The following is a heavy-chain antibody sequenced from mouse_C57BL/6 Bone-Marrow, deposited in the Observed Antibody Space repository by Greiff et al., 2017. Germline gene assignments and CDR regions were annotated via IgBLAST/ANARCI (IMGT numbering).Heavy chain of an antibody. Sequence: LVESGAELVRPGASVTLSCKASGYTFTDYEMHWVKQTPVHGLEWIGAIDPETGGTAYNQKFKGKAILTADKSSSTAYMELRSLTSEDSAVYYCRYYYGSSYSAMDYWGQGTSVTVSS. D-gene: IGHD1-1*01. CDR3: RYYYGSSYSAMDY. CDR2: IDPETGGT. J-gene: IGHJ4*01. V-gene: IGHV1-15*01. CDR1: GYTFTDYE.